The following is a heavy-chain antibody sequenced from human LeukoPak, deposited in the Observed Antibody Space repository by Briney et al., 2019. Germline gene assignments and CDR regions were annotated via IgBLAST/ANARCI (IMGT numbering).Heavy chain of an antibody. Sequence: GGSLRLSCTASGFNFRDYAINWVRQAPGKGLEWVGFIRGKANGGTTEYVASVRGRFTISRDDSKSIAYLQMNSLKIEDTAVYYCTRGVPATVWGQGILVTVSS. CDR2: IRGKANGGTT. D-gene: IGHD1-26*01. CDR3: TRGVPATV. CDR1: GFNFRDYA. V-gene: IGHV3-49*04. J-gene: IGHJ4*02.